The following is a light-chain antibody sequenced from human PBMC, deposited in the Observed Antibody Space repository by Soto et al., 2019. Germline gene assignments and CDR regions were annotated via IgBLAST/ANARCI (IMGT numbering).Light chain of an antibody. CDR3: SSYTSSSTRV. CDR1: SSDVGGYNY. J-gene: IGLJ1*01. CDR2: DVS. V-gene: IGLV2-14*01. Sequence: SVVTQPASVSGSPGQSVTISFPGTSSDVGGYNYVSWYQQHPGKAPKLMIYDVSNRPSGVSNRFSGSKSGNTASLTISGLQAEDEADYYCSSYTSSSTRVFGTGTQLTVL.